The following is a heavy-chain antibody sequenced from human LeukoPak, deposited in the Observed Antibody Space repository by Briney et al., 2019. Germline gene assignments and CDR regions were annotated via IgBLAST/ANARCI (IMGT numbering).Heavy chain of an antibody. V-gene: IGHV3-48*03. CDR2: ISSSGSNI. CDR3: ARDVVVVVATDSKFDY. Sequence: GGSLRLSCAASGFTFSSYEMNWVRQAPGKGLEWVSYISSSGSNIKYADSVKGRFTISRGNAKNSVYPQMNSLRAEDTAVYYCARDVVVVVATDSKFDYWGQGTLVTVSS. CDR1: GFTFSSYE. D-gene: IGHD2-15*01. J-gene: IGHJ4*02.